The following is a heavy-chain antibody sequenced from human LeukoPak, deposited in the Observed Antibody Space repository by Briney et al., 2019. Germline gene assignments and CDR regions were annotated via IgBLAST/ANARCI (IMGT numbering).Heavy chain of an antibody. Sequence: SETLSLTCTVSGGSISSYYWNWMRQPAGKGLEWIGRIYTSGSTGYNPSLKSRVTMSVDTSKNQFSLKLSSVTAADTAVYYCARVDLRAAYFDYWSQGTLVTVSS. CDR3: ARVDLRAAYFDY. D-gene: IGHD2-15*01. CDR1: GGSISSYY. CDR2: IYTSGST. J-gene: IGHJ4*02. V-gene: IGHV4-4*07.